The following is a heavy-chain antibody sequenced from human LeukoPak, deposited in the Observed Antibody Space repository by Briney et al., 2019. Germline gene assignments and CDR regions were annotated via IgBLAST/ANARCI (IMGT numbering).Heavy chain of an antibody. Sequence: PSETLSLTCSVSSGSIDSYYWSWIRQPPGKGLEWIGSIYYTGSTNYSPSLRSRVTISVDTSKNQFSLKLSSVTAADTAVYYCARRGSMRRIKPFDPWGQGTLVTVSS. CDR2: IYYTGST. CDR1: SGSIDSYY. D-gene: IGHD2-21*01. J-gene: IGHJ5*02. V-gene: IGHV4-59*12. CDR3: ARRGSMRRIKPFDP.